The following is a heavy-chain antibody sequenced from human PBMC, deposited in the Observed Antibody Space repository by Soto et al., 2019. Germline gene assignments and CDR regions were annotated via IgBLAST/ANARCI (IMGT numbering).Heavy chain of an antibody. CDR1: GGTFSSYA. V-gene: IGHV1-69*01. CDR2: VIPIFGTA. D-gene: IGHD3-10*01. J-gene: IGHJ6*02. Sequence: QVQLVQSGAEMKKPGSSVKVSCKASGGTFSSYAISWVRQAPGQGLEWMGGVIPIFGTANYAQKFEGRVTITADESTSTAYMELSSLRSEDTAVYYCASPYYYDSGSYSEGMDVWGQGTTVTVSS. CDR3: ASPYYYDSGSYSEGMDV.